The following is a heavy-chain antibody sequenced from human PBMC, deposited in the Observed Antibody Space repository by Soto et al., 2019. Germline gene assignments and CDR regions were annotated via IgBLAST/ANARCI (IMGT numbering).Heavy chain of an antibody. Sequence: SETLSLTCTVSGGSISSSSYYWGWIRQPPGKGLEWIGYIYYSGSTYYNPSLKSRVTISVDTSKNQFSLKLSSVTAADTAVYYCARTYDSSGYEYYFDYWGQGTLVTAPQ. CDR2: IYYSGST. CDR3: ARTYDSSGYEYYFDY. V-gene: IGHV4-30-4*08. D-gene: IGHD3-22*01. CDR1: GGSISSSSYY. J-gene: IGHJ4*02.